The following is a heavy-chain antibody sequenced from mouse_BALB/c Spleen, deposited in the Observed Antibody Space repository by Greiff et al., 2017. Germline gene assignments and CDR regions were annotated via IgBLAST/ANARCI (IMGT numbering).Heavy chain of an antibody. CDR2: IYPGDGDS. V-gene: IGHV1-80*01. D-gene: IGHD1-1*01. J-gene: IGHJ3*01. CDR3: ARWDGSSFAY. CDR1: GYSFSSYW. Sequence: QVHVKQSGAELVRPGSSVSISCKASGYSFSSYWMNWVKQRPGQGLEWIGQIYPGDGDSNYNGKFKGKATLTADKSSSTAYMQLSSLTSEDSAVYFCARWDGSSFAYWGQGTLVTVSA.